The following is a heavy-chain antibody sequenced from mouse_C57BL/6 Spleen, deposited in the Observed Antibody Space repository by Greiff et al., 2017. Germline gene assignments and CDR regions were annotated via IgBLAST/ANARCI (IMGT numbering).Heavy chain of an antibody. CDR3: ARKGLLRFYYYAMDY. Sequence: QVQLQQPGAELVKPGASVKMSCKASGYTFTSYWITWVKQRPGQGLEWIGDIYPGSGSTNYNEKFKSKATLTVDTSSSTAYMQISSLTSEDSAVYYCARKGLLRFYYYAMDYWGQGTSVTVSS. J-gene: IGHJ4*01. D-gene: IGHD2-3*01. V-gene: IGHV1-55*01. CDR2: IYPGSGST. CDR1: GYTFTSYW.